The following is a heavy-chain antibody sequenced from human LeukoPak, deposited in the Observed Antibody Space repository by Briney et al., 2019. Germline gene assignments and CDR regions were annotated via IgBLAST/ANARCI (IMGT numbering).Heavy chain of an antibody. J-gene: IGHJ3*02. CDR3: ARDMVIRGSYYTYDAFDI. CDR1: GGSISSSSYY. CDR2: IYYSGST. V-gene: IGHV4-39*07. Sequence: PSETLSLTCTVSGGSISSSSYYWGWIRQPPGKGLEWIGSIYYSGSTYYNPSLKSRVTISVDTSKNQFSLKLSSVTAADTAVYYCARDMVIRGSYYTYDAFDIWGQGTMVTVSS. D-gene: IGHD3-10*01.